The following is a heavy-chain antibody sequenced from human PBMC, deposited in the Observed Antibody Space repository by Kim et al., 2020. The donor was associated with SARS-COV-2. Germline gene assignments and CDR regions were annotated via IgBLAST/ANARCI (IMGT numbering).Heavy chain of an antibody. CDR2: IIPILGIA. J-gene: IGHJ4*02. CDR1: GGTFNSYA. Sequence: SVKVSCKASGGTFNSYAISWVRQAPGQGLEWMGRIIPILGIAKYAQKFQGRVTITADKSTSTAYMELSSLRSEDTAVYYCARDLLGVVATSGADLGWGQGTLVTVSS. CDR3: ARDLLGVVATSGADLG. D-gene: IGHD5-12*01. V-gene: IGHV1-69*04.